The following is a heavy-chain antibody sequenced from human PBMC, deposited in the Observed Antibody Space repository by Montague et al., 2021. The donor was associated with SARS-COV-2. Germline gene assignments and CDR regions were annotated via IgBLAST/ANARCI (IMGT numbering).Heavy chain of an antibody. V-gene: IGHV4-39*07. Sequence: SETLSLTCTVSGGSISSSSYYWGWIRQPPGKGLEWIGSIYYNGRTYYXPSLKSRVTISVDTSKNQFSLKLSSVTAADTAVYYCARDTRIAMLVVVTRYGLDVWGQGTTVTVSS. CDR2: IYYNGRT. D-gene: IGHD3-22*01. J-gene: IGHJ6*02. CDR1: GGSISSSSYY. CDR3: ARDTRIAMLVVVTRYGLDV.